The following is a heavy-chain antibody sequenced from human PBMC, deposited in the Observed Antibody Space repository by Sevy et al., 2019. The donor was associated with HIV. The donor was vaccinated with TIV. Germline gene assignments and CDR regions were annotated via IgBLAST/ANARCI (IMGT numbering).Heavy chain of an antibody. D-gene: IGHD2-15*01. J-gene: IGHJ6*02. V-gene: IGHV4-30-4*01. Sequence: SETLSLTCTVSGGSISSGDYHWSWIRQPPGKGLEYIGYIYHSGTTYYNPSLKSRLTISVDTPKNQFSLTLTSVTAADTADDYCARLPIGYCRGHICFMYSMDVWGQGTTVSVSS. CDR2: IYHSGTT. CDR1: GGSISSGDYH. CDR3: ARLPIGYCRGHICFMYSMDV.